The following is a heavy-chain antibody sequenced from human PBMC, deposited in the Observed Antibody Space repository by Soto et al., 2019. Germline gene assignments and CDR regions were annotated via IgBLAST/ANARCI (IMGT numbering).Heavy chain of an antibody. CDR1: GYTFTGYY. CDR3: ARGHIVVVTASWYFDL. J-gene: IGHJ2*01. V-gene: IGHV1-2*04. D-gene: IGHD2-21*02. Sequence: QVQLVQSGAEVKKPGASVKVSCKASGYTFTGYYMHWVRQAPGQGLEWMGWINPNSGGTNYAQKFQGWVTMTRATSISTASMELSRLRSDDTAVYYCARGHIVVVTASWYFDLWGRGTLVTVSS. CDR2: INPNSGGT.